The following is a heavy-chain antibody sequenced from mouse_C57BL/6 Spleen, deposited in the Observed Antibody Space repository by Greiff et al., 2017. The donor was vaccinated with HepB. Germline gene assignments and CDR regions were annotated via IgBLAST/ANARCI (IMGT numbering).Heavy chain of an antibody. D-gene: IGHD2-10*02. CDR3: ARDRYGDY. J-gene: IGHJ4*01. CDR1: GYTFTDYY. Sequence: VQLQQSGPELVKPGASVKISCKASGYTFTDYYMNWVKQSHGKSLEWIGDINPNNGGTSYNQKFKGKATLTVDKSSSTAYMELRSLTSEDSAVYYCARDRYGDYWGQGTSVTVSS. V-gene: IGHV1-26*01. CDR2: INPNNGGT.